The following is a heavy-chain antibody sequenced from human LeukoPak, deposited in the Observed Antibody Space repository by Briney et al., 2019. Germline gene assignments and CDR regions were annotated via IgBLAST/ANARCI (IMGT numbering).Heavy chain of an antibody. J-gene: IGHJ5*02. Sequence: SETLSLTCTVSGGSISSNNSYWGWIRQPPGKGLEWIGYIYYSGNTNNNPSLKSRLTMSIVTSKNQFSLRLSSVTAADTAVYYCARVGDGCFDLWGQGTLVTVSS. D-gene: IGHD1-26*01. V-gene: IGHV4-61*05. CDR1: GGSISSNNSY. CDR2: IYYSGNT. CDR3: ARVGDGCFDL.